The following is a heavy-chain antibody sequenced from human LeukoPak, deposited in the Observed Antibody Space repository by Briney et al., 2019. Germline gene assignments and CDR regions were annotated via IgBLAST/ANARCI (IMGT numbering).Heavy chain of an antibody. V-gene: IGHV3-48*03. CDR3: ARGQYCTNGVCTDYWYFDL. CDR2: ISSGGSAI. J-gene: IGHJ2*01. CDR1: GFSFSSYE. Sequence: GGSLRLSCAASGFSFSSYEMNWVRQAPGKGLEWVSYISSGGSAIYSAASVKGRSTISRDNAKNSLYLQMNSLRAEDTAVYYCARGQYCTNGVCTDYWYFDLWGRGTLVTVSS. D-gene: IGHD2-8*01.